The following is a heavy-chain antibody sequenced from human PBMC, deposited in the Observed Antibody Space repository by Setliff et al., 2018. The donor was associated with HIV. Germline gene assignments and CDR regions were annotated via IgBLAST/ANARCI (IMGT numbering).Heavy chain of an antibody. D-gene: IGHD6-13*01. CDR1: GGSISSRSNY. J-gene: IGHJ4*02. V-gene: IGHV4-39*07. CDR3: ARTGYSSSWYLFDY. CDR2: IYYTGTT. Sequence: SETLSLTCTVSGGSISSRSNYWGWIRQPPGKGLEWIGTIYYTGTTYYNPSLQSRVTLSVDTSKNQFSLKLSSVTAADTAVYYCARTGYSSSWYLFDYWGQGTLVTVSS.